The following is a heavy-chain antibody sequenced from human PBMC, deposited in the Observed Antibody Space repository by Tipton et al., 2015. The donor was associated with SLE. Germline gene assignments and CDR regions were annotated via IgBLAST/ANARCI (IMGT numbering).Heavy chain of an antibody. CDR3: AREIAVAGTGAFDI. CDR1: GFTFSSYA. CDR2: ISGSGGST. V-gene: IGHV3-23*01. Sequence: GSLRLSCAASGFTFSSYAMHWVRQAPGKVLEWVSAISGSGGSTYYADSVKGRFTISRDNSKNTLYLQMNSLRAEDTAVYYCAREIAVAGTGAFDIWGQGTIVTVSS. D-gene: IGHD6-19*01. J-gene: IGHJ3*02.